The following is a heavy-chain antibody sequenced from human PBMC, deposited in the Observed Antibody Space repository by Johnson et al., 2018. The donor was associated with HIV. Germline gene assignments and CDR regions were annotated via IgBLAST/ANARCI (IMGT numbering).Heavy chain of an antibody. CDR1: GFTVSSNE. J-gene: IGHJ3*02. Sequence: VHLVESGGDLVKPGGSLRLSCKVSGFTVSSNEMSWVRQAPGKGLEWVSSISGGSTYYADSVKDRFTISRDNSKNTLYLQMNSLRAEDTAVYYCAKYYDILTGRNTLRDAFDIWGQGTMVTVSS. D-gene: IGHD3-9*01. CDR2: ISGGST. V-gene: IGHV3-38*03. CDR3: AKYYDILTGRNTLRDAFDI.